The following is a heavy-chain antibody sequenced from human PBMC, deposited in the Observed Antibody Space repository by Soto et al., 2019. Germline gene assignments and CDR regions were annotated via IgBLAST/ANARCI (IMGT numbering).Heavy chain of an antibody. Sequence: GGSLRLSCAASGFTFSSYGMHWVRQAPGKGLEWVALISDDGSNKNYADSVKGRFTISRDNSKNTLYLQMNSLRAEDTAVYYCAKVLRGFLYSSGWYPFDCWGQGTLVTVSS. CDR3: AKVLRGFLYSSGWYPFDC. CDR1: GFTFSSYG. V-gene: IGHV3-30*18. J-gene: IGHJ4*02. D-gene: IGHD6-19*01. CDR2: ISDDGSNK.